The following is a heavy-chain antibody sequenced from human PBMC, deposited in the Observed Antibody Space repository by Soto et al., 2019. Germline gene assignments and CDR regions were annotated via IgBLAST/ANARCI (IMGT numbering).Heavy chain of an antibody. CDR2: IYYSGST. CDR1: GGSISSYY. CDR3: ARVYGSWGYYYGGFDY. V-gene: IGHV4-59*01. Sequence: ASETLSLTCTVSGGSISSYYWSWIRQPPGKGLEWIGYIYYSGSTNYNPSLKSRVTISVDTSKNQFSLKLSSVTAADTAVYYCARVYGSWGYYYGGFDYWGQGTLVTVSS. D-gene: IGHD3-22*01. J-gene: IGHJ4*02.